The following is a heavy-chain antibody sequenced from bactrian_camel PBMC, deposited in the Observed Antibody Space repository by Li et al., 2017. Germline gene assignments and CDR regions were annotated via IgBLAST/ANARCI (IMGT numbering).Heavy chain of an antibody. D-gene: IGHD2*01. J-gene: IGHJ4*01. V-gene: IGHV3S1*01. CDR2: ITSDGSTT. CDR1: GFTFRSYY. Sequence: VQLVESGGGLVQPGGSLRLSCVVNGFTFRSYYTYWVRQGSGKGLESVAVITSDGSTTYYTDAVKGRFTTSRDNAKNTVYLQLHSLKTEDTAMYYCVEGKYSSYVVDDYDVRGLGTQVTVS. CDR3: VEGKYSSYVVDDYDV.